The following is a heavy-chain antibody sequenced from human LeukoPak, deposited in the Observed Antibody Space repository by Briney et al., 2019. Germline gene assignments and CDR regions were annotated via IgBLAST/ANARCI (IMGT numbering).Heavy chain of an antibody. Sequence: GASVKVSCKASGYTFTSYDINWVRQATGQGLEWMGWMNPNSGNTGYAQKFQGRVTMTRNTSISTAYMELSSLRSEDTAVYYCARVPMVRGVIRSLFFNPWGQGTLVTVSS. D-gene: IGHD3-10*01. J-gene: IGHJ5*02. CDR3: ARVPMVRGVIRSLFFNP. V-gene: IGHV1-8*01. CDR2: MNPNSGNT. CDR1: GYTFTSYD.